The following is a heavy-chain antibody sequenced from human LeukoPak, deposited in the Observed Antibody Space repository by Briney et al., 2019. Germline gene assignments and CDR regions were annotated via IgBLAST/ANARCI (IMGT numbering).Heavy chain of an antibody. CDR2: IWYDGSDK. CDR3: TRDQGVG. D-gene: IGHD3-16*01. Sequence: GSLRLSCAASGFTFSSYWMHWVRQAPGKGLEWVAVIWYDGSDKYYADSVKGRFTISRDNSKNTLYLQMNNVRAEDTAVYYCTRDQGVGWGQGTLVTVSS. CDR1: GFTFSSYW. J-gene: IGHJ4*02. V-gene: IGHV3-33*08.